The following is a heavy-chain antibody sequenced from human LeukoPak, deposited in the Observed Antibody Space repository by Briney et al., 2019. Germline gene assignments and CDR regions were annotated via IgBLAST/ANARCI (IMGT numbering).Heavy chain of an antibody. CDR1: GFTFSSYG. J-gene: IGHJ4*02. V-gene: IGHV3-33*01. D-gene: IGHD2-2*01. Sequence: PGRSLRLSCAASGFTFSSYGMHWVRQAPGKGLEWVAVIWYDGSNKYYADSVKGRFTISRGNSKNTLYLQMNSLRAEDTAVYYCARELGYCSSTSCYYYFDYWGQGTLVTVSS. CDR3: ARELGYCSSTSCYYYFDY. CDR2: IWYDGSNK.